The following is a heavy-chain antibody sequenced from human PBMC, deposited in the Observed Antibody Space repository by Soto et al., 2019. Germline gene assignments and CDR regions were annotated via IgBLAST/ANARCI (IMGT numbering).Heavy chain of an antibody. CDR2: IYYSGST. CDR1: GGSVSSGSYY. J-gene: IGHJ4*02. CDR3: ARGDYYDSRGPYPDY. V-gene: IGHV4-61*01. D-gene: IGHD3-22*01. Sequence: SDTLFLTCTVSGGSVSSGSYYWSWIRQPPGKGLEWIGYIYYSGSTNYNPSLKSRVTISVDTSKNQFSLKLSSVTAADTAVYYCARGDYYDSRGPYPDYWGQGTLVTVSS.